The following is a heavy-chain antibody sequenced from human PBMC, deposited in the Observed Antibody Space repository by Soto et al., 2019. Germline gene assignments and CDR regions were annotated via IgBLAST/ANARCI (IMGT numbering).Heavy chain of an antibody. CDR1: GFTFNSYA. J-gene: IGHJ3*02. CDR2: ISYDGSNK. V-gene: IGHV3-30*09. Sequence: GGSLRLSCAASGFTFNSYAMHWVRQAPGKGLECVAIISYDGSNKYYADSVKGRFAISRDNSKNTLYLQMNSLRTEDTAVYFCARETIPRSSASYFDAFEIWGQGTMVTVSS. CDR3: ARETIPRSSASYFDAFEI. D-gene: IGHD6-19*01.